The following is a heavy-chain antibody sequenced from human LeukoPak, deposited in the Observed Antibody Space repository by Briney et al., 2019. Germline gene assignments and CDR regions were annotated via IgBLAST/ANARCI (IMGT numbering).Heavy chain of an antibody. D-gene: IGHD3-16*01. Sequence: PGGSLRLSCAASGSTFSNYAMSWVRQAPGKGLEWVSAISGRGGGTYYADSVKGRFTISRDNSKNTLYLQMNSLRAEDTAVYYCARGKGDTGGSFDYWGQGTLVTVSS. CDR1: GSTFSNYA. CDR2: ISGRGGGT. CDR3: ARGKGDTGGSFDY. V-gene: IGHV3-23*01. J-gene: IGHJ4*02.